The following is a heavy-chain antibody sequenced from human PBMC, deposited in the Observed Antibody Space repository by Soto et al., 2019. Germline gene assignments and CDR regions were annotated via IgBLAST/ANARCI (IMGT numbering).Heavy chain of an antibody. CDR3: ARFLSATWIQLRVDAFDI. D-gene: IGHD5-18*01. V-gene: IGHV4-59*08. J-gene: IGHJ3*02. CDR2: VYYDGST. CDR1: GDSISYYY. Sequence: PSETLSLTCTVSGDSISYYYWSWIRQPTGKGLEWIGYVYYDGSTYYNPSLESRVTISIDTSKNQFSLKLSSVTAADTAVYYCARFLSATWIQLRVDAFDIWGQGTMVTVS.